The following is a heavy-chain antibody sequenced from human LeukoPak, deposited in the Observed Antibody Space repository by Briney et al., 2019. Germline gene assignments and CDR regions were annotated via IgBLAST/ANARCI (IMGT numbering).Heavy chain of an antibody. CDR1: GFTFGSYA. CDR3: AKRAVTTFSSGFHY. J-gene: IGHJ4*02. D-gene: IGHD4-17*01. CDR2: ISGIGVAT. V-gene: IGHV3-23*01. Sequence: PGGSLRLSCAASGFTFGSYAMTWVRQAPGEGLEWVSVISGIGVATYYADSVKGRFTISRDNSKNTLYLQMNSLRAEDTAIYYCAKRAVTTFSSGFHYWGQGTLVTVSS.